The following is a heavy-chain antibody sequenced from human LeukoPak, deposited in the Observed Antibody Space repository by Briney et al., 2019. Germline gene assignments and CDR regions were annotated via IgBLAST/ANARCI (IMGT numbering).Heavy chain of an antibody. J-gene: IGHJ4*02. CDR1: GGSINNVVYY. CDR2: IYQTGTT. D-gene: IGHD6-25*01. CDR3: ARRRGSSSGGPFDY. V-gene: IGHV4-39*01. Sequence: SETLSLTCSVSGGSINNVVYYWDWIRQPPGKALEWIGDIYQTGTTYYNPSFESRVTISADTSNNQVSLKMNAVTAADTAVYYCARRRGSSSGGPFDYWGQGTLVIVSS.